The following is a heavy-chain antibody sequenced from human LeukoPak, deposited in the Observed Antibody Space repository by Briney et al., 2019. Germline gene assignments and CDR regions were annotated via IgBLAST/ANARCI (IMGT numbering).Heavy chain of an antibody. CDR2: IYTSGST. D-gene: IGHD2-2*01. Sequence: SETLSLTCTVFGGSICSYYWSWIRQPAGKGLEWIGRIYTSGSTNYNPSLKSRVTMSVDTSKNQFSLKLSSVTAADTAVYYCARDLRYCSSTSCYYYYGMDVWGQGTTVTVSS. CDR3: ARDLRYCSSTSCYYYYGMDV. J-gene: IGHJ6*02. V-gene: IGHV4-4*07. CDR1: GGSICSYY.